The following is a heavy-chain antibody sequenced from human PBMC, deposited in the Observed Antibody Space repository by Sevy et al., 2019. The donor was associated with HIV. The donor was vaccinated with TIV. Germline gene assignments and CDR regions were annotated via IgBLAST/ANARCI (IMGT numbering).Heavy chain of an antibody. CDR3: ATNPPYCGGDCYPEDAFDI. CDR1: GFTFSSYA. D-gene: IGHD2-21*02. CDR2: ISGSGGST. Sequence: GGSLRLSCAASGFTFSSYAMSWVRQAPGKGLEWVSDISGSGGSTYYADSVKGRFTISRDNSKNTLYLQMNSLRAEDTAVYYCATNPPYCGGDCYPEDAFDIWGQGTMVTVSS. J-gene: IGHJ3*02. V-gene: IGHV3-23*01.